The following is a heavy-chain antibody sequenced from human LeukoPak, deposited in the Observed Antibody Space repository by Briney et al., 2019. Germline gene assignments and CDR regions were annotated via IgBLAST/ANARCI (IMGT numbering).Heavy chain of an antibody. Sequence: GGSLTHPCAASGFTFTDYWMSWVRQAPGKGLEWVANIKQDGTEKYYVDSVKGRCTIFRDNAKNLVHLQMNSLRVEDTALYYCGRGQLLAFRGQGTLITVSS. D-gene: IGHD6-19*01. CDR2: IKQDGTEK. V-gene: IGHV3-7*01. J-gene: IGHJ4*02. CDR1: GFTFTDYW. CDR3: GRGQLLAF.